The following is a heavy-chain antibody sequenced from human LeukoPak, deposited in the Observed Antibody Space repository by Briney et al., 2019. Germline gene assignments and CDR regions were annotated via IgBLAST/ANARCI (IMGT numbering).Heavy chain of an antibody. J-gene: IGHJ4*02. CDR1: GYTFANYW. CDR2: IYPGDSDT. Sequence: GESLKISCKSSGYTFANYWIGWVRQMPGKGLEWMGIIYPGDSDTRYSPSFQGQVTMSADKSISTAYLQWSSLKASDTAMYYCARREGDPGTVKVTPIDYWGQGTLVTVSS. D-gene: IGHD1-1*01. CDR3: ARREGDPGTVKVTPIDY. V-gene: IGHV5-51*01.